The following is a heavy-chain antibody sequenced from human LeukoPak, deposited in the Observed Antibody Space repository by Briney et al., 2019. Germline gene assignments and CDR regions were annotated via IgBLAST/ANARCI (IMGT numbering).Heavy chain of an antibody. V-gene: IGHV3-23*01. D-gene: IGHD2-15*01. CDR2: ISGSGAAP. CDR1: GFTFSSYA. J-gene: IGHJ4*02. CDR3: AKDLRRLRVVDSDC. Sequence: GGSLRLSCAASGFTFSSYAMSWVRQAPGKGLEWVSAISGSGAAPTYADSVKGRFTISRDNSMNTLYLQMNSLRADDTAVYYCAKDLRRLRVVDSDCWGQGTLVTVSS.